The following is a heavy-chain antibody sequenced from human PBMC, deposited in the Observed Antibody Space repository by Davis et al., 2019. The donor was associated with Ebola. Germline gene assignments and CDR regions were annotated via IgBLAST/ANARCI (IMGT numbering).Heavy chain of an antibody. V-gene: IGHV1-69*04. CDR3: ARDYDSSGYYYNHDAFDI. Sequence: SVKVSCKASGGTFSSYTISWVRQAPGQGLEWMGRIIPILGIANYAQKFQGRVTTTADKSTSTAYMELSSLRSEDTAVYYCARDYDSSGYYYNHDAFDIWGQGTMVTVSS. CDR2: IIPILGIA. CDR1: GGTFSSYT. J-gene: IGHJ3*02. D-gene: IGHD3-22*01.